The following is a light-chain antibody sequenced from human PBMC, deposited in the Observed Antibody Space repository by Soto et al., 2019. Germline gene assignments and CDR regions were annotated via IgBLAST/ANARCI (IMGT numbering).Light chain of an antibody. V-gene: IGLV3-1*01. CDR3: QTWDNGIAV. CDR1: KLGDKY. Sequence: SYELTQPHSVSVSPGQTASITCSGDKLGDKYACWYQQKPGQSPVLVIYPDTKRPSGVPERFSGSNSGNTVTLTISGAQAMDEAGYYCQTWDNGIAVFGGGTKLTVL. CDR2: PDT. J-gene: IGLJ2*01.